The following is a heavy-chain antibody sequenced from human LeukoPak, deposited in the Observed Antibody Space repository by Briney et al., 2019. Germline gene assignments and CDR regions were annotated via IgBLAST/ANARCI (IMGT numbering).Heavy chain of an antibody. CDR2: MNPNSGNT. CDR3: ARIGKRSGYYNWFDP. CDR1: GYTFTSYD. D-gene: IGHD3-3*01. J-gene: IGHJ5*02. Sequence: ASVKVSCKASGYTFTSYDINWVRQATGQGLEWMGWMNPNSGNTGYAQKFQRRVTMTRNTSISTAYMELSSLRSEDTAVYYCARIGKRSGYYNWFDPWGQGTLVTVSS. V-gene: IGHV1-8*01.